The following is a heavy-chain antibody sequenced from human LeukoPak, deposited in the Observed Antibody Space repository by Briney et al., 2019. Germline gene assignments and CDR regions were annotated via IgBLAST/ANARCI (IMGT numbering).Heavy chain of an antibody. CDR2: IRYDGSNK. Sequence: GGSLRLSCAASGFTFSSYGMHWVRQAPGKGLEWVAFIRYDGSNKYYADTVKGRFTTSRDNSKNSLYLQMNSLRAEDTAVYYCARDQDVVVLLGAIAYDAFDIWGQGTMVTVSS. CDR1: GFTFSSYG. J-gene: IGHJ3*02. V-gene: IGHV3-30*02. CDR3: ARDQDVVVLLGAIAYDAFDI. D-gene: IGHD2-15*01.